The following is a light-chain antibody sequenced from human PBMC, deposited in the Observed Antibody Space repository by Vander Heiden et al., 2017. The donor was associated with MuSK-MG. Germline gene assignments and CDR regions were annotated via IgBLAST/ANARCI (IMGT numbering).Light chain of an antibody. CDR1: QRISIS. CDR2: DAS. Sequence: EVVLTLSPATLPLSPGASATHTCTATQRISISLAWYLQRPGQAPRLLIYDASNSATGIPARFSGSGSGTDFALTINSLEPEDFAVYYCQQRRSWPLSFGGGTKVEIK. CDR3: QQRRSWPLS. J-gene: IGKJ4*01. V-gene: IGKV3-11*01.